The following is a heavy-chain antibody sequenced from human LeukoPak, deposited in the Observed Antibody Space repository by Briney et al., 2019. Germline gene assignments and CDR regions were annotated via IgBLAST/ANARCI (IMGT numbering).Heavy chain of an antibody. J-gene: IGHJ4*02. V-gene: IGHV4-59*01. Sequence: SETLSLTCTVSGGSISSYYWSWILQPPGKGLEWIGNIYDRGSTKYNPSLKSRVTISVDTSKNQLSLRLGSVTAADTAVYYCARGRTFDNWGQGTLVTVSS. CDR3: ARGRTFDN. CDR2: IYDRGST. CDR1: GGSISSYY.